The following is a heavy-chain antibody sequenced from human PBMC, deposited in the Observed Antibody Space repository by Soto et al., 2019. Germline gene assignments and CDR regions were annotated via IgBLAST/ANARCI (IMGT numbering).Heavy chain of an antibody. V-gene: IGHV4-59*03. J-gene: IGHJ4*02. CDR3: AKHSGYYDFDS. CDR2: IDYSGST. CDR1: GDSITSAY. D-gene: IGHD5-12*01. Sequence: SETLSLTCIVSGDSITSAYWSWIRQPPGKGLEWIAYIDYSGSTHPNPSLKGRVTMSLDTSKNQFSLKLSSVTASDTAVYFCAKHSGYYDFDSWGQGTRVTVSS.